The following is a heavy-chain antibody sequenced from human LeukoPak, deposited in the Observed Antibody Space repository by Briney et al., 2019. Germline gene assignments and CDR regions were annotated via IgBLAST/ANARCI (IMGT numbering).Heavy chain of an antibody. V-gene: IGHV1-69*06. J-gene: IGHJ5*02. CDR3: ARDTRHRYCSSTICYRGWLDP. Sequence: WASVKVSCKAPGGTFSSYAISWVRQAPGQGLEWMGGIIPIFGTANYAQKFQGRVTITADKSTSTAYMELSSLRSEDTAVYYCARDTRHRYCSSTICYRGWLDPWGQGTLVTVSS. CDR1: GGTFSSYA. D-gene: IGHD2-2*01. CDR2: IIPIFGTA.